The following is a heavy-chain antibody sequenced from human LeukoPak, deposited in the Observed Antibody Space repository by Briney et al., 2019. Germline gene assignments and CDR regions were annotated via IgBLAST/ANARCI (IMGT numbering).Heavy chain of an antibody. J-gene: IGHJ4*02. Sequence: PSETLSLTCTVSGGSISSGGYYWSWIRQHPGKGLEWIGYIYYSGSTYYNPSLKSRVTISVDTSKNQFSPKLSSVTAADTAVYYCAREYSSSLDYWGQGTLVTVSS. CDR3: AREYSSSLDY. D-gene: IGHD6-6*01. V-gene: IGHV4-31*03. CDR2: IYYSGST. CDR1: GGSISSGGYY.